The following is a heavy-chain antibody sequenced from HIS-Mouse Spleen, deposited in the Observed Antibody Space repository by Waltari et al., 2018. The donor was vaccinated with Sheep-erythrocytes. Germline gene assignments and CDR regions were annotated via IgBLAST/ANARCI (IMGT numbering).Heavy chain of an antibody. CDR3: ARVASGATFDY. Sequence: EVQLVESGGGLVKPGGSLRLSCAASGFTFSSYSMNWVRQAPGKGLEWVSFISSSSSYIYYADAVKGRFTISRDNAKNSLYLQMNSRRAEDTAVYYCARVASGATFDYWGQGTLVTVSS. V-gene: IGHV3-21*01. D-gene: IGHD1-26*01. CDR1: GFTFSSYS. CDR2: ISSSSSYI. J-gene: IGHJ4*02.